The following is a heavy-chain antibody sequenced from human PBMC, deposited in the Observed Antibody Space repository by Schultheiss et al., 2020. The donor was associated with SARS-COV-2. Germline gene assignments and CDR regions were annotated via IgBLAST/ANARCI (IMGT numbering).Heavy chain of an antibody. Sequence: GGSLRLSCAASGFTFSSYAMSWVRQAPGKGLQWVSAITDSGGSAYYADSVKGRFTISRDNSKNTLYLQMNSLRAGDTAVYYCAREDCSSTSCYIAYYYYMDVWGKGTTVTVSS. D-gene: IGHD2-2*02. J-gene: IGHJ6*03. CDR2: ITDSGGSA. CDR1: GFTFSSYA. V-gene: IGHV3-23*01. CDR3: AREDCSSTSCYIAYYYYMDV.